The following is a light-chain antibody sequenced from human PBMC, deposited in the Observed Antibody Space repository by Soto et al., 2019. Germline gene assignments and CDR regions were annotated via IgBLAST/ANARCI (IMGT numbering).Light chain of an antibody. V-gene: IGKV3-20*01. J-gene: IGKJ2*01. CDR3: QQYGSKPHT. CDR2: GPS. CDR1: QNVYINS. Sequence: EIVLTQSPRTLSLSPGESATLSCRASQNVYINSLAWFQQKPGQTPRLLIYGPSTRAAGVPDRFTGSGSGTEFTLIISRLEPEDFAVYYCQQYGSKPHTFGQGTKLEIK.